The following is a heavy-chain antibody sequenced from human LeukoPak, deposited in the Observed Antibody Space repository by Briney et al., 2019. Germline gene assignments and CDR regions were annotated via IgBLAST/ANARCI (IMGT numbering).Heavy chain of an antibody. Sequence: SETLSLTCTVSGDSVSSGTYYWSWIRQPPGKGLEYIGYIYYTGSTYYNPSLRSRVTISVDTSKNQFSLKLTSATAADTAVYYCARGLDRYKTSNWGQGTLVTVSA. V-gene: IGHV4-61*01. CDR1: GDSVSSGTYY. J-gene: IGHJ4*02. D-gene: IGHD3-16*02. CDR2: IYYTGST. CDR3: ARGLDRYKTSN.